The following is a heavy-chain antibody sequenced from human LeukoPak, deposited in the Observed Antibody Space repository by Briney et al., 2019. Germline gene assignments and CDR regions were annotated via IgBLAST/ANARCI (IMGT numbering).Heavy chain of an antibody. J-gene: IGHJ6*03. CDR1: GGSISSYY. CDR3: ARTRIAVGGYYYYYMDV. CDR2: IYYSGST. Sequence: SETLSLTCTVFGGSISSYYWSWIRQPPGKGLEWIGYIYYSGSTNYNPSLKSRVIISVDTSKNQFSLKLSSVTAADTAVYYCARTRIAVGGYYYYYMDVWGKGTTVTVSS. D-gene: IGHD6-19*01. V-gene: IGHV4-59*01.